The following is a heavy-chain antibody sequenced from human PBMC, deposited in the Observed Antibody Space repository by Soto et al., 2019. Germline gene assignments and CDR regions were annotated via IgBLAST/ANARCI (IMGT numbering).Heavy chain of an antibody. CDR2: INHSGST. J-gene: IGHJ3*02. V-gene: IGHV4-34*01. D-gene: IGHD3-16*02. Sequence: QVQLQQWGAGLLKPSETLSLTCAVYGGSFSGYYWSWIRQPPGKGLEWIGEINHSGSTNYNPSLKSRVTISVDTSKNQFSLKLSSVTAADTAVYYCASGPYDYIWGSYRHDAFDIWGQGTMVTVSS. CDR1: GGSFSGYY. CDR3: ASGPYDYIWGSYRHDAFDI.